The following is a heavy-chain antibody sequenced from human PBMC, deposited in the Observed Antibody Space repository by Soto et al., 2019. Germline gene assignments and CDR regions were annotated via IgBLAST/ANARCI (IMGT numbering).Heavy chain of an antibody. CDR2: ISGTGYGT. CDR1: GLPFSKNA. J-gene: IGHJ6*02. V-gene: IGHV3-23*01. D-gene: IGHD6-19*01. Sequence: EVQLLESGGGLQKRGGSLGLSCEALGLPFSKNAINGARRAQGKGWRGVSGISGTGYGTYYADSVKGRFTISRDSSNNTLYLQMNSLRGEDTAIYYCAKARQAQSHYYYGMDVWGQGTPVTVSS. CDR3: AKARQAQSHYYYGMDV.